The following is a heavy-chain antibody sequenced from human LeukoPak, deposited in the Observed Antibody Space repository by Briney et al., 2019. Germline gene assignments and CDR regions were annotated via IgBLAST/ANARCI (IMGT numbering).Heavy chain of an antibody. CDR2: ISSSSSSYI. D-gene: IGHD3-22*01. Sequence: GGSLGLSCAASGFTFSSYSMNWVRQAPGKGLEWVSSISSSSSSYIYYADSVKGRFTISRDNAKNSLYLQMNSLRAEDTAVYYCARECYYDSSGYYCYWGQGTLVTVSS. V-gene: IGHV3-21*06. CDR1: GFTFSSYS. J-gene: IGHJ4*02. CDR3: ARECYYDSSGYYCY.